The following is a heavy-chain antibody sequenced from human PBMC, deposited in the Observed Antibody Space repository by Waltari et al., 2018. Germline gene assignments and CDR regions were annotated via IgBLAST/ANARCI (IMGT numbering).Heavy chain of an antibody. CDR2: IYHSGST. V-gene: IGHV4-38-2*02. CDR3: ARDPGYYYDSSGYFLY. CDR1: GYSISSGYY. Sequence: QVQLQESGPGLVKPSETLSLTCAVSGYSISSGYYWGWIRQPPGKGLEWIGGIYHSGSTYYNPSLKSRVTISVDTSKNQFSLKLSSVTAADTAVYYCARDPGYYYDSSGYFLYWGQGTLVTVSS. J-gene: IGHJ4*02. D-gene: IGHD3-22*01.